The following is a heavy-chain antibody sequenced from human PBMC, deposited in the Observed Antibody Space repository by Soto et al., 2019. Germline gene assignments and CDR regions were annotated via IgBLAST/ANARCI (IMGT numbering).Heavy chain of an antibody. CDR1: GGSISSGGYY. CDR3: ARERCSTSCPMDV. D-gene: IGHD2-2*01. J-gene: IGHJ6*02. CDR2: IYYSGST. Sequence: SETLSLTCTVSGGSISSGGYYWAWIRQHPGKGLEWIGYIYYSGSTYYNPPLKSRLIISIDTSKNQFSLRLSSVTAADTAVYYCARERCSTSCPMDVWGQGAGVTSP. V-gene: IGHV4-31*03.